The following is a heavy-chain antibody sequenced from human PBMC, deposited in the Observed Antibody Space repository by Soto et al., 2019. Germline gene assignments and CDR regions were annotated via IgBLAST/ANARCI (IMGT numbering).Heavy chain of an antibody. CDR3: ARTPGGAPSDYYFDF. V-gene: IGHV4-31*03. D-gene: IGHD4-17*01. Sequence: QVQLQESGPRLVKPSATLSLTCTVSGGAINSGDYYWTWIRHHPGEGLEWIGYIHYSGNTYYDPSLTSRLTISVDTSKNQFSLRLDSVTAADTAIYYCARTPGGAPSDYYFDFWGLGTLVTVSS. CDR1: GGAINSGDYY. J-gene: IGHJ4*02. CDR2: IHYSGNT.